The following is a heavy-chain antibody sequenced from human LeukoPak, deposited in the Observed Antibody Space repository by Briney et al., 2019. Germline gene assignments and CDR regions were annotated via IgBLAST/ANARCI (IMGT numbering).Heavy chain of an antibody. CDR2: VTTKPNNYAT. CDR1: GFIFSGSD. D-gene: IGHD6-19*01. Sequence: GGSLRLSCAASGFIFSGSDMHWVRQASGKGLEWVGRVTTKPNNYATTYGASVKGRFTISRDDSANTAYLQMNSLKTEDTAVYYCTTYRSGHYWGQGTLATVSS. V-gene: IGHV3-73*01. J-gene: IGHJ4*02. CDR3: TTYRSGHY.